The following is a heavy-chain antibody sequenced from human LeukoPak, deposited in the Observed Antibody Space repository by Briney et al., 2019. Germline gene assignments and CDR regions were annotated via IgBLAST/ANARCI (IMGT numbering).Heavy chain of an antibody. CDR3: AREHDYSNYGSFDY. CDR2: IYYSGST. J-gene: IGHJ4*02. D-gene: IGHD4-11*01. V-gene: IGHV4-59*01. Sequence: SETLSLTCTVSGGSISSYYWSWIWQPPGKGLEWIGYIYYSGSTNYNPSLKSRVTISVDTSKNQFSLKLSSVTAADTAVYYCAREHDYSNYGSFDYWGQGTLVTVSS. CDR1: GGSISSYY.